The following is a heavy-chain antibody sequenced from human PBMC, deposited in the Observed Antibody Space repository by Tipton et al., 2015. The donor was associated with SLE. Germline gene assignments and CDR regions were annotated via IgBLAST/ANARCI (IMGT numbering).Heavy chain of an antibody. D-gene: IGHD3-16*01. Sequence: SLRLSCATSGFIFSTYGMHWVRQAPGKGLEWVSVISGTADSSDRKYYTDSVKGRFTISRDNSRNTLYLQMNSLRAEDTAVYYCAKGGSYYDYWGQGALVTVSS. CDR2: ISGTADSS. J-gene: IGHJ4*02. V-gene: IGHV3-23*01. CDR1: GFIFSTYG. CDR3: AKGGSYYDY.